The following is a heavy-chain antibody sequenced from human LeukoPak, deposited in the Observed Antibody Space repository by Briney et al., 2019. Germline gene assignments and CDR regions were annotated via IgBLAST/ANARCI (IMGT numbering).Heavy chain of an antibody. D-gene: IGHD3-3*01. CDR2: IGTAGDT. CDR1: GFTFSSYD. CDR3: ARARQTLRYDFWSGYYLSYYYYYYMDV. V-gene: IGHV3-13*01. J-gene: IGHJ6*03. Sequence: PGGSLRLSCAASGFTFSSYDMHWVRQATGKGLEWVSAIGTAGDTYYPGSVKGRFTISRENAKNSLYLQMNSLRAGDTAVYYCARARQTLRYDFWSGYYLSYYYYYYMDVWGKGTTVTVSS.